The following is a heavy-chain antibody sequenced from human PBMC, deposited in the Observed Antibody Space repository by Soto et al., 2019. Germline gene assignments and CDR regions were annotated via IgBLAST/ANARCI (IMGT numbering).Heavy chain of an antibody. CDR2: IIPIFGTA. Sequence: VASLKVSCKASGGTFSSYAISWVRQAPGQGLEWMGGIIPIFGTANYAQKFQGRVTITADKSTSTAYMELSSLRSEDTAVYYCASTYGDYPRYYFDYWGQGTLVTVSS. CDR3: ASTYGDYPRYYFDY. J-gene: IGHJ4*02. D-gene: IGHD4-17*01. V-gene: IGHV1-69*06. CDR1: GGTFSSYA.